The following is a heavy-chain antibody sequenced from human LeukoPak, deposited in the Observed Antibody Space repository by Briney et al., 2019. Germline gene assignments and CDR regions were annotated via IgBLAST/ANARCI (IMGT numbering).Heavy chain of an antibody. V-gene: IGHV3-53*01. CDR3: AKSLESGRLRAFDY. Sequence: PGGSLRLSCAASGFTVSSNYMSWVRQAPGKGLEWVSVIYSGGSTYYADSVKGRFTISRDNSKNTLYLQMNSLRAEDTAVYYCAKSLESGRLRAFDYWGQGTLVTVSS. D-gene: IGHD3-10*01. J-gene: IGHJ4*02. CDR2: IYSGGST. CDR1: GFTVSSNY.